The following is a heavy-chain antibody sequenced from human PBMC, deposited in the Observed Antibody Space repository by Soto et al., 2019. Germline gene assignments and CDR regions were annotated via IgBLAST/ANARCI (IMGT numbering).Heavy chain of an antibody. D-gene: IGHD2-2*01. Sequence: SQTLSLTCAIPGDSVSSNSAAWNWIRQSPSRGLEWLGRTYYRSKWYNDYVVSVKSRITINPDTSKNQFSLQLNSVTPEDTAVYYCARTKIVVPAAIPTGMDVWGQGTTVTVSS. J-gene: IGHJ6*02. CDR3: ARTKIVVPAAIPTGMDV. V-gene: IGHV6-1*01. CDR2: TYYRSKWYN. CDR1: GDSVSSNSAA.